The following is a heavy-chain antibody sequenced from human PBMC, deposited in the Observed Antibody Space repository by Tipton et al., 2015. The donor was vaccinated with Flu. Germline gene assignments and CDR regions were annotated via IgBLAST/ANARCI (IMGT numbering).Heavy chain of an antibody. Sequence: TLSLTCTVSGGSISSYYWSWIRQPAGKGLEWIGRIYTSGSTNYNPSLKSRVTMSVDTSKNQFSLKLSSVTAAGTAVYYCARSYSSGWFYAFDIWGQGTMVTVSS. V-gene: IGHV4-4*07. CDR2: IYTSGST. D-gene: IGHD6-19*01. CDR3: ARSYSSGWFYAFDI. J-gene: IGHJ3*02. CDR1: GGSISSYY.